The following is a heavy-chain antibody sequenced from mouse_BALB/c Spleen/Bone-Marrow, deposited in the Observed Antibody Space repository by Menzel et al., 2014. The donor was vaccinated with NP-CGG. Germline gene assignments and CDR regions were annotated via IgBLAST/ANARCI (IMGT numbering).Heavy chain of an antibody. V-gene: IGHV4-1*02. CDR1: GFDFSRFW. CDR2: INPDSSTI. D-gene: IGHD2-3*01. CDR3: ARRGYYGHFAY. J-gene: IGHJ2*01. Sequence: EVMLVESGGGLVQPGGSLKLSCAASGFDFSRFWMSWVRQAPGKGLEWIGEINPDSSTINYTPSLKDKFIISRDNAKNTLYLQMNQVRSEDTAHYYCARRGYYGHFAYWGQGTTLTVSS.